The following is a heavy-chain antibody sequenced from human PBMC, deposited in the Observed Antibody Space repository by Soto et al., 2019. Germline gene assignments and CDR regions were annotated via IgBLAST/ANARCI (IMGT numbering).Heavy chain of an antibody. Sequence: GESLKISCAASGFTFSSYSMNWVRQAPGKGLEWVSSISSSSSYIYYADSVKGRFTISRDNAKNSLYLQMNSLRAEDTAVYYCARDGRIAAAGTIYYYYMDVWGKGTTVTVSS. V-gene: IGHV3-21*01. CDR3: ARDGRIAAAGTIYYYYMDV. CDR2: ISSSSSYI. D-gene: IGHD6-13*01. CDR1: GFTFSSYS. J-gene: IGHJ6*03.